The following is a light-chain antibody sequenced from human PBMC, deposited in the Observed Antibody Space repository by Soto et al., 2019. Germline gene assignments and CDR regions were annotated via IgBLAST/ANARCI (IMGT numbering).Light chain of an antibody. CDR2: GAS. Sequence: EIVLTQSPATLSLSPGERATLSCRASQSVSNYLAWYQQKPGQAPRLLISGASNRATGIPARFSGSGSGTDFTLTISSLEPEDFAIYYCQQYNNWPPWTFGQGTKVEIK. CDR1: QSVSNY. CDR3: QQYNNWPPWT. V-gene: IGKV3-11*01. J-gene: IGKJ1*01.